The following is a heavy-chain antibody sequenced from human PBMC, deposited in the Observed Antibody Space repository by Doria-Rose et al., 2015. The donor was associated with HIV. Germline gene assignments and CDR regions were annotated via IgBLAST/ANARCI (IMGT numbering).Heavy chain of an antibody. CDR2: IKQDGSEK. J-gene: IGHJ2*01. V-gene: IGHV3-7*01. CDR3: ARDAGDYNFWSGYYSRYWYFDL. CDR1: GFTFSSYW. D-gene: IGHD3-3*01. Sequence: EVQLVETGGGLVQPGGSLRLSCAASGFTFSSYWMSWVRQAPGKGLEWVANIKQDGSEKYYVDSVKGRFTISRDNAKNSLYLQMNSLRAEDTAVYYCARDAGDYNFWSGYYSRYWYFDLWGRGTLVTVSS.